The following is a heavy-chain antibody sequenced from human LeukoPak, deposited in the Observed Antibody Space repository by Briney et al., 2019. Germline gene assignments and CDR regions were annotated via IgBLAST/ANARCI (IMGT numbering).Heavy chain of an antibody. Sequence: SETLSLTCTVSGGSISSYYWSWIRQPAGKGLEWIGRIYTSGSTNYNPSLKSRVTMSVDTSKNQFSLKLSSVTAADTAVYYCARGTYYGSGSDYYYYYYMDVWGKGTTVTISS. D-gene: IGHD3-10*01. CDR1: GGSISSYY. CDR3: ARGTYYGSGSDYYYYYYMDV. CDR2: IYTSGST. J-gene: IGHJ6*03. V-gene: IGHV4-4*07.